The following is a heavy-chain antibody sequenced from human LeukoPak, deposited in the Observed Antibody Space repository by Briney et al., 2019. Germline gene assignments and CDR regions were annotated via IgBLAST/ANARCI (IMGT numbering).Heavy chain of an antibody. J-gene: IGHJ3*02. CDR2: IIPIFGTA. Sequence: ASVKVSCKASGGTFSSYAISWVRQAPGQGLEWMGGIIPIFGTANYAQKFQGRVTITADESTSTAYMELSSLRSEDTAVYYCARGHTADGAFDIWGQGTMVTVSS. CDR1: GGTFSSYA. D-gene: IGHD4-17*01. V-gene: IGHV1-69*13. CDR3: ARGHTADGAFDI.